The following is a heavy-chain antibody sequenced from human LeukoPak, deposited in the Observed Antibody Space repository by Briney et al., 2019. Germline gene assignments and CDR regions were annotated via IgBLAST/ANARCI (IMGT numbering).Heavy chain of an antibody. CDR1: GYTFTSYD. CDR2: INPNSGGT. CDR3: ARGRDPRWSSLNYYFDY. Sequence: ASVKVSCKASGYTFTSYDINWVRQATGQGLEWMGWINPNSGGTNYAQKFQGRVTMTRDTSISTAYMELSRLRSDDTAVYYCARGRDPRWSSLNYYFDYCGQGTLVTVSS. J-gene: IGHJ4*02. D-gene: IGHD4-23*01. V-gene: IGHV1-2*02.